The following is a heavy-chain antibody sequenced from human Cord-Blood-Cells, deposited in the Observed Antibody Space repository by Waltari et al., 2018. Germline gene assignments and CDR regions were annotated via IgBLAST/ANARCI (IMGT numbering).Heavy chain of an antibody. CDR1: GGSFSGYY. Sequence: QVQLQQWGAGLLKPSETLSLTCAVYGGSFSGYYWSWIRQPPGKGLEWIGEINHSGNTNYNPSLKSRGTISVDTSKNQFSLQLSSVTAADTVVYYCARGIVATIVSLYYYYYMDVWGKGTTVTVSS. J-gene: IGHJ6*03. D-gene: IGHD5-12*01. V-gene: IGHV4-34*01. CDR3: ARGIVATIVSLYYYYYMDV. CDR2: INHSGNT.